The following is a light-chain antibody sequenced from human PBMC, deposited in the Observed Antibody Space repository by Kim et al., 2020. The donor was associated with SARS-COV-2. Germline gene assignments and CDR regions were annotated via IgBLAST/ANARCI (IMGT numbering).Light chain of an antibody. V-gene: IGKV4-1*01. J-gene: IGKJ5*01. CDR2: WAT. CDR3: QEYYDTRLS. Sequence: ATINCQSSQSVLSSSNNKNYLASYQHKPGQPPKLLSYWATTRESGVPDRFSGGCSGTDFALTISSPQTLDVAVYYSQEYYDTRLSFGQGTRLEIK. CDR1: QSVLSSSNNKNY.